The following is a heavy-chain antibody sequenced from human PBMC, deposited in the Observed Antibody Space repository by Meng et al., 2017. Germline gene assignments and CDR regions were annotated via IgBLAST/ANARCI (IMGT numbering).Heavy chain of an antibody. CDR3: ARDSYYYDSSGSTSHDY. J-gene: IGHJ4*02. Sequence: QVLESGAEVKKPGASVKVSCKASGYTFTSYAMHWVRQAPGQGLEWMGWINTNTGNPTYAQGFTGRFVFSLDTSVSTAYLQISSLKAEDTAVYYCARDSYYYDSSGSTSHDYWGQGTLVTVSS. CDR2: INTNTGNP. CDR1: GYTFTSYA. D-gene: IGHD3-22*01. V-gene: IGHV7-4-1*02.